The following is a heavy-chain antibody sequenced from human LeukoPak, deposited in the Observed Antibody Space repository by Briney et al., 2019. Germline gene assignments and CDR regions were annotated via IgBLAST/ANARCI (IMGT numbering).Heavy chain of an antibody. Sequence: PSETLSLTCTVSGGSISSGGYSWSWIRQPPGKGLEWIGYIYHSGSTYYNPSLKSRVTISVDRSKNQFSLKLSSATAADTAVYYCARTSDAFDIWGQGTMVTVSS. J-gene: IGHJ3*02. CDR2: IYHSGST. CDR3: ARTSDAFDI. CDR1: GGSISSGGYS. V-gene: IGHV4-30-2*01.